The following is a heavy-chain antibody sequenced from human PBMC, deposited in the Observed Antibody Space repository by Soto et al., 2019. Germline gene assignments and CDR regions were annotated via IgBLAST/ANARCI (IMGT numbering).Heavy chain of an antibody. Sequence: SETLSLTCTVSGGSISSGGYYWSWIRQHPVKGLEWIGFIYYSGSTYYNPSLKSRVTISVEKSKNQFSLKLSSVTAADTAVYYCASSAGMGGGSPGSLAFDIWGQGTMVTVSS. J-gene: IGHJ3*02. V-gene: IGHV4-31*03. CDR1: GGSISSGGYY. D-gene: IGHD2-15*01. CDR3: ASSAGMGGGSPGSLAFDI. CDR2: IYYSGST.